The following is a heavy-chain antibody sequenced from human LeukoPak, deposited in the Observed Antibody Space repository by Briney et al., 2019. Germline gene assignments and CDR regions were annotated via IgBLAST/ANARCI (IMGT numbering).Heavy chain of an antibody. D-gene: IGHD6-19*01. Sequence: GGSLRLSCAASGFTFSSYWMHWVRQAPGKGLVWVSRINSDGSSTCYADSVKGRFTISRDNAKNTLYLQMNSLRAEDTAVYYCAYSGWYSTFDYWGQGTLVTVSS. CDR2: INSDGSST. V-gene: IGHV3-74*01. J-gene: IGHJ4*02. CDR3: AYSGWYSTFDY. CDR1: GFTFSSYW.